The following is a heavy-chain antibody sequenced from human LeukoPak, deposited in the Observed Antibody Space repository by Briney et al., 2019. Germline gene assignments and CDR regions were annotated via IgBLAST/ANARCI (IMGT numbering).Heavy chain of an antibody. V-gene: IGHV4-59*08. CDR3: ARSEYSSGLDY. Sequence: PSETLSLTCTVSGGSISSYYWSWIRQPPGKGLEWIGYIYYSGSTNYNPSLKSRVTISVDTSKNQFSLKLSSVTAADTAVYYCARSEYSSGLDYWGQGTLVTVSS. CDR2: IYYSGST. CDR1: GGSISSYY. J-gene: IGHJ4*02. D-gene: IGHD6-19*01.